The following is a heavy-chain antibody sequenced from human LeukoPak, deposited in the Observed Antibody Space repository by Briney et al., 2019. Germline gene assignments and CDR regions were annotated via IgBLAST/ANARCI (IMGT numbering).Heavy chain of an antibody. CDR1: GFTFSSYW. CDR3: AGVSGYYDILTGFDY. Sequence: GGSLRLSCAASGFTFSSYWMSWVRQAPGKGLEWVANIKQDGSEKYYVDSVKGRFTISRDNAKNSLYLKMNSLRAEDTAVYYCAGVSGYYDILTGFDYWGQGTLVTVSS. D-gene: IGHD3-9*01. V-gene: IGHV3-7*01. J-gene: IGHJ4*02. CDR2: IKQDGSEK.